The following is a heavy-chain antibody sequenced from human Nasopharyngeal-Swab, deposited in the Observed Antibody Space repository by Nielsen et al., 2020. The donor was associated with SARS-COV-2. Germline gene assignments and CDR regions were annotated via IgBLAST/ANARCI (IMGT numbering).Heavy chain of an antibody. J-gene: IGHJ5*02. CDR3: AREVALIAAAGAREDWFDP. D-gene: IGHD6-13*01. CDR2: IYYSGST. V-gene: IGHV4-59*12. Sequence: RQAPGKGLEWIGYIYYSGSTNYNPSLKSRVTISVDTSKNQFSLKLSSVTAADTAVYYCAREVALIAAAGAREDWFDPWGQGTLVTVSS.